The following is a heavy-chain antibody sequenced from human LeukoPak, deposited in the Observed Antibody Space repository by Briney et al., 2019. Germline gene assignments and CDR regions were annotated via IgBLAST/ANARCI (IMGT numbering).Heavy chain of an antibody. Sequence: PSETLSLTCTVSGGSISSYYWSWIRQPPGKGLEWSGYIYYSGSTNYNPSLKSRVTISVDTSKNQFSLKLSSVTAAATAVYYCARGRKFYDILTGRNWFDPWGQGTLVTVSS. CDR3: ARGRKFYDILTGRNWFDP. J-gene: IGHJ5*02. CDR1: GGSISSYY. V-gene: IGHV4-59*01. CDR2: IYYSGST. D-gene: IGHD3-9*01.